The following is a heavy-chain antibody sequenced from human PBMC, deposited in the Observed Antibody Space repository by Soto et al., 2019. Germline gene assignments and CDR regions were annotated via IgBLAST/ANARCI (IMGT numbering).Heavy chain of an antibody. CDR2: IYYSGST. CDR3: ASDPVAVTGSFIDF. V-gene: IGHV4-39*01. J-gene: IGHJ4*02. Sequence: PSETLSLTCTVSGGSISSSSYYWGWIRQPPGKGLEWIGSIYYSGSTYYNPSLKSRVTISVDTSKNQFSLKLSAVTAADTAMYYCASDPVAVTGSFIDFWGQGTLVTVSS. D-gene: IGHD3-9*01. CDR1: GGSISSSSYY.